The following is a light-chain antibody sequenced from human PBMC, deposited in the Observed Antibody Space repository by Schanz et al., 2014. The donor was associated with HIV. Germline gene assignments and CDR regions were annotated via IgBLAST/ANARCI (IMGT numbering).Light chain of an antibody. J-gene: IGKJ2*01. CDR1: QSVSSS. Sequence: ENVLTQSPDTLSLSPGERATLSCRASQSVSSSVAWYQQRPGQPPRLLIFGASTRATGVPASFSGSGSGAEFTLTISSLQSEDFAVYYCQQYYSTPYTFGQGTKLEIK. CDR2: GAS. CDR3: QQYYSTPYT. V-gene: IGKV3-15*01.